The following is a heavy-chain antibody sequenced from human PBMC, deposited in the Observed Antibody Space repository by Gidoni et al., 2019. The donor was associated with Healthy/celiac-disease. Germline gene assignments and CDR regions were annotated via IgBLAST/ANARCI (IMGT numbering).Heavy chain of an antibody. Sequence: QVTLKESGPVLVKPPETLTLPCTVSGFSLSNARMGVSWIRQPPGKALEWLAHIFSNDEKSYSTSLKSRLTISNDTSKSQVVLTMTNMDPVDTATYYCARIRQQPKYYYYMDVGGKGTTVTVSS. V-gene: IGHV2-26*01. CDR2: IFSNDEK. D-gene: IGHD6-13*01. CDR3: ARIRQQPKYYYYMDV. J-gene: IGHJ6*03. CDR1: GFSLSNARMG.